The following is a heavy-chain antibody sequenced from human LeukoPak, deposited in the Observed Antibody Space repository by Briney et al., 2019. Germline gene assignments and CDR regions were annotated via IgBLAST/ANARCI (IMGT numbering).Heavy chain of an antibody. CDR3: ARDRGSSSGWYDYYYGMDV. J-gene: IGHJ6*02. CDR2: ISAYNGNT. D-gene: IGHD6-19*01. CDR1: GYTFTSYG. Sequence: GASVKVSCKASGYTFTSYGISWVRQAPGQGLEWMGWISAYNGNTNYAQKLQGRVTMTRDTSTSTVYMELSSLRSEDTAVYYCARDRGSSSGWYDYYYGMDVWGQGTTVTVSS. V-gene: IGHV1-18*01.